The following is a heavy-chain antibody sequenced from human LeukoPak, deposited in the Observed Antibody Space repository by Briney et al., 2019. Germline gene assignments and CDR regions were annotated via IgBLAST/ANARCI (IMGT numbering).Heavy chain of an antibody. D-gene: IGHD2-8*01. Sequence: GGSLRLSCAASGFTFSDYGIHWVRQAPGKGLEWVAVISYDGSSKYYADSVKGRFTISRDNSKNTLYLQMNSLRAEDTAVYYCAKDNGRGIGFSLDYWGQGTLVAVSS. CDR1: GFTFSDYG. CDR3: AKDNGRGIGFSLDY. CDR2: ISYDGSSK. V-gene: IGHV3-30*18. J-gene: IGHJ4*02.